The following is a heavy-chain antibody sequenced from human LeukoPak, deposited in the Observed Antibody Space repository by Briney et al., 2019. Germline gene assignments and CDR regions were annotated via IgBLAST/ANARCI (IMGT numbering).Heavy chain of an antibody. J-gene: IGHJ4*02. Sequence: SVKVSCKASGGTFSSYAISWVRQAPGQGLEWMGGPTPVFDKAKYAQKFQGRVTITADKWKNTAYMELSSLRYDDTAMYYCARDSGTYRPLDYWGQGTLVTVSS. CDR2: PTPVFDKA. CDR3: ARDSGTYRPLDY. D-gene: IGHD1-26*01. V-gene: IGHV1-69*06. CDR1: GGTFSSYA.